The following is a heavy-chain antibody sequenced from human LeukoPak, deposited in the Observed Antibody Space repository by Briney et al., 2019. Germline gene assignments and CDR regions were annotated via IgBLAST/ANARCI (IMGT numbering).Heavy chain of an antibody. V-gene: IGHV4-59*11. D-gene: IGHD4-17*01. Sequence: MTSETLSLTCTVSGDSFSSHYWSWVRQPPGRGLEWIGYVSYIGSTNYNPSPKSRVAISVDTSKNQFSLKLSSVTAADTAVYYCARDPTTVTKGLDIWGQGTMVTVSS. CDR1: GDSFSSHY. CDR3: ARDPTTVTKGLDI. CDR2: VSYIGST. J-gene: IGHJ3*02.